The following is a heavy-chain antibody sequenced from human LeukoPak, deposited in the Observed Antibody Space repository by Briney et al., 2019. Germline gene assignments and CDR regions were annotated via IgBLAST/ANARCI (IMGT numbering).Heavy chain of an antibody. Sequence: ASVKVSCKASGYTSTSYDIHWVGQATGQGCEWMGWMNPNSGNTGYAQKFQGRVTMTRNTAISTAYMELSSLRSEDTAVYYCARVRASGSGSYNYWGQGTLVTVSS. CDR3: ARVRASGSGSYNY. V-gene: IGHV1-8*01. D-gene: IGHD3-10*01. J-gene: IGHJ4*02. CDR2: MNPNSGNT. CDR1: GYTSTSYD.